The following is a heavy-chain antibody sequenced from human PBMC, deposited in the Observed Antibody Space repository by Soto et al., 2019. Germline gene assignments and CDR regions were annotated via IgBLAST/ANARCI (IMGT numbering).Heavy chain of an antibody. CDR2: IYWDDDK. CDR1: GFSLSTSGVG. CDR3: AHRNRGRYCSGGSCYDYYYYYMDV. V-gene: IGHV2-5*02. Sequence: SGPTLVQPTQTLTLTCTFSGFSLSTSGVGVGWIRQPPGKALEWLALIYWDDDKRYSPSRKSRLTIPKDNSKNQVVLTMTNMDPVDTATYYCAHRNRGRYCSGGSCYDYYYYYMDVWGKGTTVTVSS. D-gene: IGHD2-15*01. J-gene: IGHJ6*03.